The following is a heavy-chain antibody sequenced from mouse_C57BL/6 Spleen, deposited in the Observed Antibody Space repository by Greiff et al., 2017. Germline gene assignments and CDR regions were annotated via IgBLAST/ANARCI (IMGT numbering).Heavy chain of an antibody. J-gene: IGHJ3*01. V-gene: IGHV14-2*01. CDR3: APQDGSSYGFAY. D-gene: IGHD1-1*01. Sequence: EVKLMESGAELVKPGASVKLSCTASGFNINDYYMHWVQQRTEQGLEWIGRIDPEDGDTKYAPKFQGKATITADTSSNTAYLQLSRLTSEDTAVYYCAPQDGSSYGFAYWGQGTLGTVSA. CDR1: GFNINDYY. CDR2: IDPEDGDT.